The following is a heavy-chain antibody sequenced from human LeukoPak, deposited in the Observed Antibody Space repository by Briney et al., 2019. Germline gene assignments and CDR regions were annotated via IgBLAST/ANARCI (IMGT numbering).Heavy chain of an antibody. Sequence: HTGGSPRLSCAASGFTFSSYAMSWVRQAPGKGLEWVSAISGSGGSTYYADSVKGRFTISRDNSKNTLCLQMNSLRAGDTAVYYCEGHHSGNYYYYGMDVWGQGTTVPVSS. V-gene: IGHV3-23*01. J-gene: IGHJ6*02. CDR3: EGHHSGNYYYYGMDV. CDR1: GFTFSSYA. CDR2: ISGSGGST. D-gene: IGHD5-12*01.